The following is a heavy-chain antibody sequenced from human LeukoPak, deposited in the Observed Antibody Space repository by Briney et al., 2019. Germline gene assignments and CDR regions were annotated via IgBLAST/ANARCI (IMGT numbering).Heavy chain of an antibody. CDR2: FYYSGST. CDR1: GGSISSSSYY. V-gene: IGHV4-39*01. J-gene: IGHJ5*02. CDR3: ARLNRPGWFDP. D-gene: IGHD1-14*01. Sequence: SETLSLTCSVSGGSISSSSYYWDWIRQPPGKGLEWVGAFYYSGSTYYNPSLKSRVTISVDTSKNQFSLKLTSVTAADTAVYYCARLNRPGWFDPWGQGTLVTVSS.